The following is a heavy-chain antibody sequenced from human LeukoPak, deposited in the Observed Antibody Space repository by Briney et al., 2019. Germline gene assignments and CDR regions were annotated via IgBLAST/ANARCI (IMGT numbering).Heavy chain of an antibody. CDR3: ARYGAPSLRGNWFDT. CDR1: GYQFFGHW. V-gene: IGHV5-51*01. D-gene: IGHD1-26*01. Sequence: GESLKISFHGSGYQFFGHWIVWVRQMPGKGLEWMGIIYPDDSKTTYSPSFQGQVTISADKSISTAYLQWSSLKVSDTAIYYCARYGAPSLRGNWFDTWGQGTLVTVSS. J-gene: IGHJ5*02. CDR2: IYPDDSKT.